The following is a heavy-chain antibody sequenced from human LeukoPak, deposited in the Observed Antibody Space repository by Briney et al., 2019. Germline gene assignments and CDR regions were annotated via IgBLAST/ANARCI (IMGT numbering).Heavy chain of an antibody. D-gene: IGHD4-23*01. CDR3: ARDRYGGNSGEFDY. CDR2: IYYSGST. CDR1: GGSISSSSYY. V-gene: IGHV4-39*01. Sequence: SETLSLTCTVSGGSISSSSYYWGWIRQPPGKGLEWIGSIYYSGSTYYNPSLKSRVTISVDTSKNQFSLKLSSVTAADTAVYYCARDRYGGNSGEFDYWGQGTLVTVSS. J-gene: IGHJ4*02.